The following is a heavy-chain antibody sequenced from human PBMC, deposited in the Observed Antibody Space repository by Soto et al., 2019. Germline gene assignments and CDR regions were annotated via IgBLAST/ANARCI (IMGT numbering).Heavy chain of an antibody. Sequence: SETLSLTCAVYGGSVNGYYWNWIRQPPGKALEWIGEINHTGGTHYNPSLKRRVTMSVDTSKNQFSLRLSPVTAADTAIYYCATRITVFGLLIPPFDPWGQGTQVTVSS. J-gene: IGHJ5*02. D-gene: IGHD3-3*01. V-gene: IGHV4-34*01. CDR1: GGSVNGYY. CDR3: ATRITVFGLLIPPFDP. CDR2: INHTGGT.